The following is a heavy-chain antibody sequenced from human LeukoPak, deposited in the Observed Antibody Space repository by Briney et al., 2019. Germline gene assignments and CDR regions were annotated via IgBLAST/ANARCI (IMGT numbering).Heavy chain of an antibody. J-gene: IGHJ5*02. V-gene: IGHV1-18*01. CDR2: ISAYNGNT. D-gene: IGHD6-13*01. CDR3: ARVPAAAGTNWFDP. CDR1: GYTFTSYG. Sequence: ASVKVSCKASGYTFTSYGISWVRQAPGQGLEWMGWISAYNGNTNYAQKLQGRVTMTTDTSTSTAYMELRSLRSDDTAAYYCARVPAAAGTNWFDPWGQGTLVTVSS.